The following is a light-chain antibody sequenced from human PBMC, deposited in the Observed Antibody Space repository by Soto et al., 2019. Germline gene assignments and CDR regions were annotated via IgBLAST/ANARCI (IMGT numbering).Light chain of an antibody. Sequence: EIVLTQSPGTLSLSPGERATLSCRASQSVSSSYLAWYQQKPGQAPRLLIYGASRRATGIPDRFSGSGSATAFTLTISRLESEDFAVYYCQQYGDSPMYTFGQGTKLEIK. CDR3: QQYGDSPMYT. J-gene: IGKJ2*01. CDR2: GAS. CDR1: QSVSSSY. V-gene: IGKV3-20*01.